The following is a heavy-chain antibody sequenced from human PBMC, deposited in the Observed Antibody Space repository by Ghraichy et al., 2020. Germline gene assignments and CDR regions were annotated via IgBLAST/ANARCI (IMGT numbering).Heavy chain of an antibody. CDR3: ARGYYDFWSGYFSDRQNYYGMDV. Sequence: ESLNISCTVSGGSVSSGSYYWSWIRQPPGKGLEWIGYIYYSGSTNYNPSLKSRVTISVDTSKNQFSLKLSSVTAADTAVYYCARGYYDFWSGYFSDRQNYYGMDVWGQGTTVTVSS. V-gene: IGHV4-61*01. CDR2: IYYSGST. CDR1: GGSVSSGSYY. J-gene: IGHJ6*02. D-gene: IGHD3-3*01.